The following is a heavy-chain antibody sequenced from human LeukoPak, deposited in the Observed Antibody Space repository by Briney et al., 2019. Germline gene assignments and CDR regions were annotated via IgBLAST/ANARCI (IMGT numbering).Heavy chain of an antibody. CDR1: GGSFSGYY. J-gene: IGHJ3*02. CDR2: INHSGST. D-gene: IGHD3-3*01. V-gene: IGHV4-34*01. CDR3: ARADNYVFWSGYAANPDRPDAFDI. Sequence: PSETLSLTCAVYGGSFSGYYWSWIRQPPGKGLEWIGEINHSGSTNYNPSLKSRVTISVDTSKNQFSLKLSSVTAADTAVYYCARADNYVFWSGYAANPDRPDAFDIWGQGTMVTVSS.